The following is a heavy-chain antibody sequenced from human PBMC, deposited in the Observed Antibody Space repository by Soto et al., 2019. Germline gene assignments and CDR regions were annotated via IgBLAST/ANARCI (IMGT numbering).Heavy chain of an antibody. CDR2: IVPVLGTS. D-gene: IGHD3-16*01. V-gene: IGHV1-69*05. CDR3: ARDSPGGGYYYGMDV. Sequence: ASVKVSCKASGGSFSSYAISWVRQAPGQGLEWMGGIVPVLGTSHSAQKFQGRVTFSTDDSTTTAYMELSSLRSEDTAVYYCARDSPGGGYYYGMDVWGQGTTVTVYS. J-gene: IGHJ6*02. CDR1: GGSFSSYA.